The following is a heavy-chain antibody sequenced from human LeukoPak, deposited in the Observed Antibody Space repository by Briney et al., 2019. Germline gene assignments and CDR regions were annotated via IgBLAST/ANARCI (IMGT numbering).Heavy chain of an antibody. D-gene: IGHD2-2*01. CDR2: IYYSGST. CDR1: GGSISSGGYY. V-gene: IGHV4-31*03. Sequence: SETLSLTCTVSGGSISSGGYYWSWIRQHPGKGLEWIGYIYYSGSTYYNPSLQSRVTISVDTSKNQFSLKLSSVTAADTAVYYCARGTPVRVDYLGQGTLVTDPS. J-gene: IGHJ4*02. CDR3: ARGTPVRVDY.